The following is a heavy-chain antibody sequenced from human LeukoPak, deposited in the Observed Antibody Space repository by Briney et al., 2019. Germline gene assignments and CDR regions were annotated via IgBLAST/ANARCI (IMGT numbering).Heavy chain of an antibody. V-gene: IGHV3-7*05. J-gene: IGHJ4*02. CDR2: IKQDGSEK. D-gene: IGHD5-12*01. CDR3: ARDIVATIGLLHDY. Sequence: AGGSLRLSCAASGFTFSSYWMSWVRQAPGKGLEWVAKIKQDGSEKYYVDSVKGRFTISRDNAKNSLYLQMNSLRAEDTAVYYCARDIVATIGLLHDYWGQGTLVIVSS. CDR1: GFTFSSYW.